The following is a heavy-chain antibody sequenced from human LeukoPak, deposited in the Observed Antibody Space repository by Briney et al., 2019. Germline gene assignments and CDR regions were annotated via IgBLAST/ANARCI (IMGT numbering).Heavy chain of an antibody. D-gene: IGHD5-12*01. CDR2: ISGSGGST. CDR1: GFTFSSYA. V-gene: IGHV3-23*01. Sequence: PGGSLRLSCAASGFTFSSYAMSWVRQAPGKGLEWVSAISGSGGSTYYADSVKGRFTISRDNSKNTLYLQMNSLRAEDTAVYYCARGNRAGYSGYGVYYYYGMDVWGQGTTVTVSS. J-gene: IGHJ6*02. CDR3: ARGNRAGYSGYGVYYYYGMDV.